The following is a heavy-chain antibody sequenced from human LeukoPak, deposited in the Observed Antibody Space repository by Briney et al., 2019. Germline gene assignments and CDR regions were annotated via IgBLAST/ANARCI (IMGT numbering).Heavy chain of an antibody. CDR1: GFTFSSYG. J-gene: IGHJ6*02. Sequence: RGSQRLSCAASGFTFSSYGMHWVRQAPGKGLEWVAVISYDGSNKYYADSVKGRFTISRDNSKNTLYLQMNSLRAEDTAVYYCAKNLIAARRPYYYYGMDVWGQGTTVTVSS. V-gene: IGHV3-30*18. CDR3: AKNLIAARRPYYYYGMDV. CDR2: ISYDGSNK. D-gene: IGHD6-6*01.